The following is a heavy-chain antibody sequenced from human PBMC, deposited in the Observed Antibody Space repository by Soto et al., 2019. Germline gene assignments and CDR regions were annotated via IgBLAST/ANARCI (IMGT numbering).Heavy chain of an antibody. CDR2: INHSGST. CDR3: ARGVYYGSGSYSNGYDY. Sequence: SETLSLTCAVYGGSFSGYYWSWIRQPPGKGLEWIGEINHSGSTNYNPSLKSRVTISVDTSKNQFSLKLSSVTAADTAVYYCARGVYYGSGSYSNGYDYWGQGTLVTVSS. J-gene: IGHJ4*02. CDR1: GGSFSGYY. D-gene: IGHD3-10*01. V-gene: IGHV4-34*01.